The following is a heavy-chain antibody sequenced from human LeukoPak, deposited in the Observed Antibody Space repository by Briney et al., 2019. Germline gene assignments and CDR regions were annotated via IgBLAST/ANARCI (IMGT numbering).Heavy chain of an antibody. CDR3: AKTASSSWGYFDY. CDR1: EFSVSSNY. Sequence: GGSLRLSCAASEFSVSSNYMTWVRQAPGKGLEWVSVIHSDGTTYYADSVRGRFTISRDNSKNTLYLQMNSLRAEDTAVYYCAKTASSSWGYFDYWGQGTLVTVSS. V-gene: IGHV3-53*05. CDR2: IHSDGTT. J-gene: IGHJ4*02. D-gene: IGHD6-13*01.